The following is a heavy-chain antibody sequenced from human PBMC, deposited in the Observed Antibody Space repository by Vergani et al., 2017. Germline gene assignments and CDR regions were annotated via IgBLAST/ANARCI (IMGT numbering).Heavy chain of an antibody. J-gene: IGHJ2*01. D-gene: IGHD2-2*01. Sequence: QVQLVQSGAEVKKPGASVKVSCKASGYTFTSYGISWVRQAPGQGLEWMGWISAYNGNTNYAQKLQGRVTMTTDTSTSTAYMELRSLRSDDTAVYYCARVGGYCSSTSCYYSDWYFDLWGRGTLVTVSS. CDR2: ISAYNGNT. CDR1: GYTFTSYG. CDR3: ARVGGYCSSTSCYYSDWYFDL. V-gene: IGHV1-18*04.